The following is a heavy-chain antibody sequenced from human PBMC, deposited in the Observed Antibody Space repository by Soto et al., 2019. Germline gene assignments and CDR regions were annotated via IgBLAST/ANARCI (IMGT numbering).Heavy chain of an antibody. D-gene: IGHD6-13*01. J-gene: IGHJ4*02. CDR1: GFTFSSYG. V-gene: IGHV3-33*01. Sequence: GGSLRLSCAASGFTFSSYGMHWVRQAPGKGLEWVAVIWYDGSNKYYADSVKGRFTISRDNSKNTLYLQMNSLRAEDTAVYYCARSPAAAAGTLFFDYWGQGTLVTVSS. CDR2: IWYDGSNK. CDR3: ARSPAAAAGTLFFDY.